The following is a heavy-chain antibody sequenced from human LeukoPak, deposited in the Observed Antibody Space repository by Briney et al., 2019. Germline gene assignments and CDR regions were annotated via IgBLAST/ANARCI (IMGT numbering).Heavy chain of an antibody. CDR2: MNPNSGNT. CDR1: GYTFTSYD. V-gene: IGHV1-8*01. Sequence: GASVKVSCKASGYTFTSYDINWVRQATGQGLEWMGWMNPNSGNTGYAQKFQGRVTMTRNTSISTAYMELSSLRSEDTAVYYCARAPGAGVLGYYYYYMDVWGKGTTVTVSS. J-gene: IGHJ6*03. D-gene: IGHD4/OR15-4a*01. CDR3: ARAPGAGVLGYYYYYMDV.